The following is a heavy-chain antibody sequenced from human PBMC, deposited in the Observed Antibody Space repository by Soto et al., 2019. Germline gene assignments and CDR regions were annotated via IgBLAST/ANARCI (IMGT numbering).Heavy chain of an antibody. CDR2: ISGSGGST. J-gene: IGHJ4*02. V-gene: IGHV3-23*01. CDR1: GFTFSSYA. D-gene: IGHD3-10*01. CDR3: ARDYGSGIY. Sequence: GGSLRLSCAASGFTFSSYAMSWVRQAPGKGLEWVSAISGSGGSTYYAASVKGRFTITRENSKNTLYLQMNSLKAEDTAVYYCARDYGSGIYWGQGTLVTVSS.